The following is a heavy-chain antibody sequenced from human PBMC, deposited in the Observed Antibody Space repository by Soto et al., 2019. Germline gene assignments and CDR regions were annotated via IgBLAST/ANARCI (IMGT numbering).Heavy chain of an antibody. CDR3: ARSMKWEQWLVLKYFDL. D-gene: IGHD6-19*01. J-gene: IGHJ2*01. V-gene: IGHV1-69*12. CDR1: GGTFSSYA. CDR2: IIPIFGTA. Sequence: QVQLVQSGAEVKKPGSSVKVSCKASGGTFSSYAISWVRQAPGQGLEWMGGIIPIFGTANYAQKFQGRVTITADESTSTAYMELSSLRSEDTAVYYCARSMKWEQWLVLKYFDLWGRGTLVTVSS.